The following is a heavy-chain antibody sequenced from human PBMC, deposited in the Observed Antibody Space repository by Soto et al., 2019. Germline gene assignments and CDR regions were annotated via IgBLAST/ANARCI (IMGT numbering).Heavy chain of an antibody. D-gene: IGHD3-9*01. Sequence: GGSLRLSCAASGFTFSSYGMHWVRQAPGKGLEWVAVISYDGSNKYYADSVKGRFTISRDNSKNTLYLQMNSLRAEDTAVYYCAKDEGYYDILTTPYYFDYWGQGTLVTVSS. CDR1: GFTFSSYG. CDR3: AKDEGYYDILTTPYYFDY. CDR2: ISYDGSNK. J-gene: IGHJ4*02. V-gene: IGHV3-30*18.